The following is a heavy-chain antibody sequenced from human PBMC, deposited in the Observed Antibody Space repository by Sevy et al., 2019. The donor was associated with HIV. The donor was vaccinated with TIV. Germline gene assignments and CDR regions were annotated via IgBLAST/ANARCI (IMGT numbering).Heavy chain of an antibody. J-gene: IGHJ6*02. CDR2: ISYEGSNK. CDR1: GFTFSSYG. V-gene: IGHV3-30*18. Sequence: GGSLRLSCAASGFTFSSYGMHWVRQAPGKGLEWVAVISYEGSNKYYADSVKGRFTISRDNSKNTLYLQMNSLRAEDTAVYYCAKGELSPDYYYYGMDVWGQGTTVTVSS. D-gene: IGHD1-26*01. CDR3: AKGELSPDYYYYGMDV.